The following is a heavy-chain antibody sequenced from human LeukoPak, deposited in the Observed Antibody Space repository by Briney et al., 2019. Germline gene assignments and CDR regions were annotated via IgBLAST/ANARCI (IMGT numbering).Heavy chain of an antibody. CDR3: ASGTWIPDY. Sequence: GGSLRLSCAASGFTFSRYWMSCVRQAPGKGREWVANIKQDGSEKYYVDSVKGRFTISRDNAKNSLYLQMNSLRAEDTAVYYCASGTWIPDYWGQGTLVTVSS. V-gene: IGHV3-7*02. J-gene: IGHJ4*02. CDR1: GFTFSRYW. CDR2: IKQDGSEK. D-gene: IGHD5-18*01.